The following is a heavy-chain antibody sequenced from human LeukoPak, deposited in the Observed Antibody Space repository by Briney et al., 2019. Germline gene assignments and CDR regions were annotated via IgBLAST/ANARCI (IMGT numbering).Heavy chain of an antibody. J-gene: IGHJ4*02. D-gene: IGHD3-10*01. CDR2: IYPGDSDT. Sequence: GESLKISCKGSGYSFTSYWIGWVRQMPGKGLEWMGIIYPGDSDTRYSPSFQGQVTISADKSISTAYLQWSSLKASDTAMYYCARQSYYGSGSYSPFDYWGQGTLVTVSS. CDR1: GYSFTSYW. V-gene: IGHV5-51*01. CDR3: ARQSYYGSGSYSPFDY.